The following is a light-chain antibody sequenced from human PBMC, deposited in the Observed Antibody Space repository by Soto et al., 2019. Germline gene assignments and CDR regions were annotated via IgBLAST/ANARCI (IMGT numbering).Light chain of an antibody. CDR2: AAS. J-gene: IGKJ5*01. V-gene: IGKV3-20*01. CDR3: QQYAESPIT. Sequence: EIVLTQSPGTLSLSPGERATLSCRSSQSVNSNYLAWYQQKPGQAPRLLIYAASSRAAGFPDRFSGSGSETDFTLTISRLEPEDIAVFYCQQYAESPITFGQGTRLEIK. CDR1: QSVNSNY.